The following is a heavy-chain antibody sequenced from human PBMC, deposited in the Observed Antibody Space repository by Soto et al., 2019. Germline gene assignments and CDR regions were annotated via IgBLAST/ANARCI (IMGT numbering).Heavy chain of an antibody. Sequence: SETLSLTCTVSGGSISSYYWSWIRQPPGKGLEWIGYIYYSGSTNYNPSLKSRVTISVDTSKNQFSLKLSSVTAADTAVYYCAREIVVPAAYDYYYMDVWGEGTTVTVSS. D-gene: IGHD2-2*01. V-gene: IGHV4-59*01. J-gene: IGHJ6*03. CDR3: AREIVVPAAYDYYYMDV. CDR2: IYYSGST. CDR1: GGSISSYY.